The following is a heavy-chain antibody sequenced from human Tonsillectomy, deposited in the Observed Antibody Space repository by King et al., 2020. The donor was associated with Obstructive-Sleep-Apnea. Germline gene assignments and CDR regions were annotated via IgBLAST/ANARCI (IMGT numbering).Heavy chain of an antibody. CDR3: GRGLNTIFGVVMRFDP. J-gene: IGHJ5*02. CDR2: IYYTGGT. D-gene: IGHD3-3*01. CDR1: GGSISIGGYS. Sequence: QLQESGPGLVKPSQTLSLTCAVSGGSISIGGYSWSWIRQPPGKGLEWIGYIYYTGGTYYNPSLKSRVTISLDTSKNQFSLKLSSVTAADTAVYYCGRGLNTIFGVVMRFDPWGQGTLVTVSS. V-gene: IGHV4-30-4*07.